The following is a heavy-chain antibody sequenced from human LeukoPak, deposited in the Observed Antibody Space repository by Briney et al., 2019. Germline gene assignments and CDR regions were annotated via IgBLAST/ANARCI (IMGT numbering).Heavy chain of an antibody. CDR1: GFTFSSYA. Sequence: GGSLRLSCAASGFTFSSYAMSWVRQAPGKGLEWVSAISGSGGSTYYADSVKGRFTISRDNSKNTLYLQMNSLRAEDTAVYYCAKKPPGYSYCLYYFDYWGQGTLVTVSS. CDR3: AKKPPGYSYCLYYFDY. D-gene: IGHD5-18*01. J-gene: IGHJ4*02. CDR2: ISGSGGST. V-gene: IGHV3-23*01.